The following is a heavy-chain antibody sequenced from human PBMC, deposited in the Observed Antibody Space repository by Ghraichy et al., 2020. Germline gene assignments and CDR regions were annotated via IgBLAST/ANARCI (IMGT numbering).Heavy chain of an antibody. Sequence: GESLNISCEASGFTLRTSAVHWVRQAPGRGLEWVAVISRDGEYDLRAESVRGRFTISRDNFNNTVYLHMSSLRPDDTAVYYCVTPRGGSRWWGSNSFDRWGQGTLLTVSS. V-gene: IGHV3-30*04. CDR2: ISRDGEYD. CDR3: VTPRGGSRWWGSNSFDR. D-gene: IGHD3-16*01. CDR1: GFTLRTSA. J-gene: IGHJ4*02.